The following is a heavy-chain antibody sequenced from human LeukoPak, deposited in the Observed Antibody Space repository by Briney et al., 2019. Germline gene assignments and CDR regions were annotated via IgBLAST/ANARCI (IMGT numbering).Heavy chain of an antibody. CDR1: VFTFNNFG. Sequence: ASVKVSCKASVFTFNNFGISWVRQAPGQGLEWMAWISAHNGNTHYAQKFQDRVTVTRDTSTRTAYMELRSLTSDDTAVFYCARRSRDAFDTWGQGTMVTVSS. CDR2: ISAHNGNT. J-gene: IGHJ3*02. CDR3: ARRSRDAFDT. V-gene: IGHV1-18*01.